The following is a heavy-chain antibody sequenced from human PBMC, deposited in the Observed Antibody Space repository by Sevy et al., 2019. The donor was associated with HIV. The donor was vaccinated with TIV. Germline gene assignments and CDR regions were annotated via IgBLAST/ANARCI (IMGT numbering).Heavy chain of an antibody. V-gene: IGHV1-69*13. Sequence: ASVKVSCKASGGTFSSYAISWVRQAPGQGLEWMGGIIPIFGTANYAQKFQGRVTITAAESTSTAYMEPSSLRSEDTAVYYCGRGGEGVTEADAFDIWGQGTMVTVSS. J-gene: IGHJ3*02. CDR2: IIPIFGTA. CDR3: GRGGEGVTEADAFDI. CDR1: GGTFSSYA. D-gene: IGHD3-16*01.